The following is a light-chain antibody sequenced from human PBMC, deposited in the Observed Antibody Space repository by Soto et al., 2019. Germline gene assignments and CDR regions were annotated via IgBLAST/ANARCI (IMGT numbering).Light chain of an antibody. CDR3: QQSHSTPYT. J-gene: IGKJ2*01. V-gene: IGKV1-39*01. CDR2: IAS. CDR1: QSISNY. Sequence: DIQMTQSPSPLSASVGDRVTITCRASQSISNYLNWYQQKPGQAPNLLIYIASNLHSGVPSRFSGSGSGTDFTLTISILQPEDFATYYCQQSHSTPYTFGQGTKVDI.